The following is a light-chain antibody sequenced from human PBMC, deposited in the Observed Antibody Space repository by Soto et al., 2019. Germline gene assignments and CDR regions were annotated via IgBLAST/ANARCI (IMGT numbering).Light chain of an antibody. CDR1: SSSIGAGYE. CDR3: QSYDRSLSSPI. J-gene: IGLJ2*01. Sequence: QSVLTQPRSVSGAPGQRVTISCSGTSSSIGAGYEVHWYHQLRGTAPKLVVSGNGNRPSGVPDRLSASKSGTSASLAITGLQAEDEGHYYCQSYDRSLSSPIFGGGTKLTVL. V-gene: IGLV1-40*01. CDR2: GNG.